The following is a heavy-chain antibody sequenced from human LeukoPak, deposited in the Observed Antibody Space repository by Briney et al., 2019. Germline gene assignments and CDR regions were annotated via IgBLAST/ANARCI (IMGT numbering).Heavy chain of an antibody. CDR3: ARVVGDYFDY. V-gene: IGHV4-31*03. CDR2: IHHGGST. CDR1: GGSISSGGYY. Sequence: PSQTLSLTCTISGGSISSGGYYWSWIRQHPRKGPEWIGYIHHGGSTYYNPFLKSRVSISVDTSMNQFSLNLTSVTAADTAIYFCARVVGDYFDYWGQGTLVTVSS. D-gene: IGHD1-26*01. J-gene: IGHJ4*02.